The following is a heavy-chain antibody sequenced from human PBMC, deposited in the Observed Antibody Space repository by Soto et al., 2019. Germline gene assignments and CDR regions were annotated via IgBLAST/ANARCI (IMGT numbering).Heavy chain of an antibody. D-gene: IGHD1-26*01. CDR2: IYYIGRT. J-gene: IGHJ1*01. V-gene: IGHV4-31*03. Sequence: QVQLQESGPGLVKPSQTLSLTCTVSGGSISSGGYYWSWIRQHPGKGLEWIGYIYYIGRTYSNPPLMSRVTRTVDTCKTQCSLKLSSVTAADTAVYYCAGGPPRVGAEYFQHWGQGTLVTVSS. CDR1: GGSISSGGYY. CDR3: AGGPPRVGAEYFQH.